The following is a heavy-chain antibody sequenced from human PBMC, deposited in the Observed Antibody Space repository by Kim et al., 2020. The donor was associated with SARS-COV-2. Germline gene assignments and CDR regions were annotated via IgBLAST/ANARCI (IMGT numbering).Heavy chain of an antibody. CDR2: SYYSGST. J-gene: IGHJ4*02. D-gene: IGHD2-2*01. Sequence: SETLSLTCTVSGGSISSSSYYWGWFRQPPGKGLEWIGSSYYSGSTYYNPSLKSRVTISVDTSKNQFSLKLSSVTAADTAVYYCAGPGGCSSTSCYAALGYWGQGTLVTVSS. CDR1: GGSISSSSYY. V-gene: IGHV4-39*01. CDR3: AGPGGCSSTSCYAALGY.